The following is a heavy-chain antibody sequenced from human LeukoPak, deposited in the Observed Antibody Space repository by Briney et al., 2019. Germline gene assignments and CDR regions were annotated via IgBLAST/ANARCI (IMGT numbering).Heavy chain of an antibody. D-gene: IGHD3-3*01. J-gene: IGHJ4*02. CDR2: IYTSGST. CDR3: ARVDFWSGLIDY. V-gene: IGHV4-4*07. CDR1: GRSISSYY. Sequence: PSETLSHTCTFCGRSISSYYWSWIRQPAGKGLELIGRIYTSGSTNYNPSLKSRVTMSVDTSKNQFSLKLSSVTAADTAVYYCARVDFWSGLIDYWGQGTLVTVSS.